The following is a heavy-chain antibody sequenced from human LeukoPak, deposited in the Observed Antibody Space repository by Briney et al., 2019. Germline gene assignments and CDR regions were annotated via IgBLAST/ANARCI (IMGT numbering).Heavy chain of an antibody. Sequence: PWGSLSFYCAASGFTVSRHWMDWVRQAPGQGLEGVANIKEDGSVRQYVDSGKGRFTISRDNAKNSLYLQMNSLRAEHTAVYYCLAESSTSYEGYWGQGTLVTVSS. CDR2: IKEDGSVR. CDR1: GFTVSRHW. J-gene: IGHJ4*02. V-gene: IGHV3-7*01. D-gene: IGHD6-6*01. CDR3: LAESSTSYEGY.